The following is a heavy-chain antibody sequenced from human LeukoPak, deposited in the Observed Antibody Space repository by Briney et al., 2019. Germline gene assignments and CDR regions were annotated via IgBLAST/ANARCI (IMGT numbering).Heavy chain of an antibody. D-gene: IGHD4-17*01. J-gene: IGHJ3*02. V-gene: IGHV1-24*01. Sequence: GASVKVSCKVSGYTLTELSMHWVRQAPGKGLEWMGGFDPEDGETIYAQKFQGRVTMTEGTSTDTAYMELSSLRSEDTAVYYCATAHGDSVVNAFDIWGQGTMVTVSS. CDR2: FDPEDGET. CDR1: GYTLTELS. CDR3: ATAHGDSVVNAFDI.